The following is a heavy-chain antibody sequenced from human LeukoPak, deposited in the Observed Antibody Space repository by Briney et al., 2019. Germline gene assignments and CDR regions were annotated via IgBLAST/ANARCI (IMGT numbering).Heavy chain of an antibody. CDR1: GGSFSGYY. D-gene: IGHD4-17*01. CDR2: INHSGST. Sequence: SETLSLTCAVYGGSFSGYYWSRIRQPPGKGLEWIGEINHSGSTNYNPSLKSRVTISVDTSKNQFSLKLSSVTAADTAVYYCARGRDDYGDYGFDYWGQGTLVTVSS. V-gene: IGHV4-34*01. J-gene: IGHJ4*02. CDR3: ARGRDDYGDYGFDY.